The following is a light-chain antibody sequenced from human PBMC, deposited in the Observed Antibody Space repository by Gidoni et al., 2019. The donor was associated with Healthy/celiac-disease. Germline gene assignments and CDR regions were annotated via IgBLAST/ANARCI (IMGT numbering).Light chain of an antibody. J-gene: IGLJ3*02. Sequence: QSALTQPRSVAGSPGQSVTIFCTGTSSGVGGDNYVSWYQQHPGNVPKLMISDVSQRPSGVPDRLSGSKPGHTASLSISGLHAADEADYYCCSYAGSFLGVFGGRTKLTVL. CDR3: CSYAGSFLGV. V-gene: IGLV2-11*01. CDR1: SSGVGGDNY. CDR2: DVS.